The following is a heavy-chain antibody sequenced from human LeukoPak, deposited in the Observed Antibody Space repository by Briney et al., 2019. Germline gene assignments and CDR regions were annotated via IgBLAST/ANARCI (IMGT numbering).Heavy chain of an antibody. J-gene: IGHJ4*02. CDR2: IYFTGTT. V-gene: IGHV4-59*11. Sequence: SETLSLTCTVSGGPISPHYWTWFRQPPGKGLEWIGYIYFTGTTSYNPSLKSRVTISVDASKNQLSLKLSSVTAADTAVYYCTRGAGWLIDYWGQGILVTVSS. D-gene: IGHD3-16*01. CDR3: TRGAGWLIDY. CDR1: GGPISPHY.